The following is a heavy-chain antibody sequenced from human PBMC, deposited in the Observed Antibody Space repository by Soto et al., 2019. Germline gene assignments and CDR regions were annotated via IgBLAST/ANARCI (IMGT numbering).Heavy chain of an antibody. V-gene: IGHV1-3*01. CDR2: INAGYGNT. CDR1: GYTFSSYA. Sequence: ASVKVSCKASGYTFSSYAMHWVRQAPGQRLEWMGWINAGYGNTKSSQKFQDRVTISRDTSASTAYMELTSLRSEDRAVYYCARDTGDGTFDFWGQGTLVTVSS. CDR3: ARDTGDGTFDF. D-gene: IGHD7-27*01. J-gene: IGHJ4*02.